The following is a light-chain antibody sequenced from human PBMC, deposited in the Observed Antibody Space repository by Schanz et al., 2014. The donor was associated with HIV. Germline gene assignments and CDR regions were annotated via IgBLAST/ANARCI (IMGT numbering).Light chain of an antibody. J-gene: IGLJ2*01. V-gene: IGLV2-14*01. CDR2: DVS. Sequence: QSALTQPASVSGSPGQSITISCTGTNSDVGGYDYVSWYQQHPGKAPKLMIYDVSNRPSGVSNRFSGSKSGNTASLTISGLQTEDEADYYCSSYAGSNNFVFGGGTQLTVL. CDR3: SSYAGSNNFV. CDR1: NSDVGGYDY.